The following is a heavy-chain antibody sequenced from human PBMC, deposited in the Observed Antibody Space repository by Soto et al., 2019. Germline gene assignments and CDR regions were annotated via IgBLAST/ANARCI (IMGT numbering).Heavy chain of an antibody. J-gene: IGHJ4*02. CDR1: GYTFTSYG. D-gene: IGHD3-10*01. V-gene: IGHV1-18*01. CDR2: ISAYNGNT. Sequence: QVQLVQSGAEVKKPGASVKVSCKASGYTFTSYGIIWVRQAPGQGLEWMGWISAYNGNTNYAQKLQGRVTMTTDTSRRQADMERWSRRSDDTAVYYCAWEVGGGMFRGIQGPWGQGTLVTVSS. CDR3: AWEVGGGMFRGIQGP.